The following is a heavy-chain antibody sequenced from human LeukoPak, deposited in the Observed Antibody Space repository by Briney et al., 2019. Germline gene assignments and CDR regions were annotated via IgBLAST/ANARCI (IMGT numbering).Heavy chain of an antibody. Sequence: GGSLRLSCAASGFTFSSYEMNWVRQAPGKGLEWVSYISSSGSTIYYADSVKGRFTISRDNAKNSLYLQMNSLRAEDTAGYYCAREKTTVNDYWGQGTLVTVSS. D-gene: IGHD4-17*01. J-gene: IGHJ4*02. CDR2: ISSSGSTI. CDR1: GFTFSSYE. V-gene: IGHV3-48*03. CDR3: AREKTTVNDY.